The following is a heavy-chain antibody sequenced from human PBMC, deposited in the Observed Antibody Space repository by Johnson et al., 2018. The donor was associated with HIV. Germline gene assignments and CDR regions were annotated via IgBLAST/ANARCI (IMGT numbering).Heavy chain of an antibody. J-gene: IGHJ3*02. V-gene: IGHV3-11*01. D-gene: IGHD4-11*01. Sequence: QVQLVESGGGLVKPGGSLIVSCEASGLTFSDYYMSWIRQAPGKGLEWVSYISSSGSSRYYADSVKGRFTITRDKVKNSLYMQMNSLRVEDTAVYFCARDYSGALDIWGQGTMVTVSS. CDR1: GLTFSDYY. CDR3: ARDYSGALDI. CDR2: ISSSGSSR.